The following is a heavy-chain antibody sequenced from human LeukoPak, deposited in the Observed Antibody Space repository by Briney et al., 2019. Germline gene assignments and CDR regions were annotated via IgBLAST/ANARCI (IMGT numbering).Heavy chain of an antibody. J-gene: IGHJ3*02. D-gene: IGHD3-22*01. CDR3: AREAYDSSGYYRRGHAFDI. CDR2: IYYSGST. V-gene: IGHV4-59*11. CDR1: GGSISGHY. Sequence: PSETLSLTCAVSGGSISGHYWNWIRQPPGKGLEWIGCIYYSGSTNYNASLKSRATISVDASMNHFFLKLNSVTAADTAVYFCAREAYDSSGYYRRGHAFDIWGQGTLVTVSS.